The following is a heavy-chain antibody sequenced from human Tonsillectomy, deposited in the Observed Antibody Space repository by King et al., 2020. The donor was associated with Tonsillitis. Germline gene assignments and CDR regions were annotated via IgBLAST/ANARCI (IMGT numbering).Heavy chain of an antibody. CDR3: ARDQYSSSWYYFDY. D-gene: IGHD6-13*01. J-gene: IGHJ4*02. CDR2: ISSSSSYT. Sequence: VQLVRSGGGLVKPGGSLRLSCAASGFTFSDYYMSWIRQAPGKGLEWVSYISSSSSYTNYADSVKGRFTISRDNAKNSLYLQMNSLRAEDTAVYYCARDQYSSSWYYFDYWGQGTLVTVSS. CDR1: GFTFSDYY. V-gene: IGHV3-11*05.